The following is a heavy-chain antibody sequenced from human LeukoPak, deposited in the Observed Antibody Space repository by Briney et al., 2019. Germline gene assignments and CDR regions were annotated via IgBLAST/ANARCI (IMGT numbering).Heavy chain of an antibody. J-gene: IGHJ4*02. Sequence: ASVKVSCKASGYTFSGYYIHWVRQATGQGLEWMGWMNPNSGNTGYAQKFQGRVTMTKNTSISTAYMELSSLRSEDTAVYFCARGPYDSSGYRFDCWGQGALVTVSS. CDR2: MNPNSGNT. V-gene: IGHV1-8*02. CDR1: GYTFSGYY. D-gene: IGHD3-22*01. CDR3: ARGPYDSSGYRFDC.